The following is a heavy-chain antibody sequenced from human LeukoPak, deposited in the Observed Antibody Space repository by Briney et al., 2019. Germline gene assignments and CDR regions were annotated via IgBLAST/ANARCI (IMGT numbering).Heavy chain of an antibody. D-gene: IGHD1-1*01. Sequence: GGSLRLSCAASGFTFSSYSMNWVRQAPGKGLVWVSRINSDGSSTSYADSVKGRFTISRDNAKNTLYLQMNSLRAEDTAVYYCARDERAGDAFDIWGQGTMVTVSS. V-gene: IGHV3-74*01. CDR2: INSDGSST. CDR3: ARDERAGDAFDI. CDR1: GFTFSSYS. J-gene: IGHJ3*02.